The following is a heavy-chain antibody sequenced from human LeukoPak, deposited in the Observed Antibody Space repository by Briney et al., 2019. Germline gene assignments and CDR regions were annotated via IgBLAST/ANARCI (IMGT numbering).Heavy chain of an antibody. CDR2: IYYSGST. V-gene: IGHV4-39*01. J-gene: IGHJ4*02. CDR3: ASLYSGSYDTGSFDYFNY. Sequence: SETLSLTCTVSGDSISSSSYYWGWIRQPPGRGLEWIGSIYYSGSTYYNPSLKSRVTISVDTSKNQFSLKLSSVTAADTAVYYCASLYSGSYDTGSFDYFNYWGQGTLVTVSS. CDR1: GDSISSSSYY. D-gene: IGHD1-26*01.